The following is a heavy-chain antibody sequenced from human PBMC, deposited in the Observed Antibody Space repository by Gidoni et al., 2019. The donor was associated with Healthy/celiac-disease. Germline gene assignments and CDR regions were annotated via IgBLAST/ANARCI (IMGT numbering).Heavy chain of an antibody. V-gene: IGHV1-18*01. CDR2: IRAYNGNT. J-gene: IGHJ4*02. CDR1: GCTFTSYG. Sequence: QVQLVQSGAEVKKPGASVTVSCTASGCTFTSYGISWVRQAPGQGLEWMGWIRAYNGNTNYAQKLQGRVTMTTDTSTSTAYMELRSLRSDDTSVYYCARDSIAVAGRSYYFDYWGQGTLVTVSS. CDR3: ARDSIAVAGRSYYFDY. D-gene: IGHD6-19*01.